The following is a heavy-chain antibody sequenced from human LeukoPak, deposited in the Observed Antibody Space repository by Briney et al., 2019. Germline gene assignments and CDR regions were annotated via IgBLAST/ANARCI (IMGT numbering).Heavy chain of an antibody. CDR1: GFTVSSSD. CDR2: TYSDGST. Sequence: GGSLRLSCTASGFTVSSSDMSWVRQAPGKGLERVSVTYSDGSTNYADSVKGRFTISRDNSKNTLYLQMNSLRAEDTAVYYCARHHVWGQGALVTVSS. V-gene: IGHV3-66*02. CDR3: ARHHV. J-gene: IGHJ4*02.